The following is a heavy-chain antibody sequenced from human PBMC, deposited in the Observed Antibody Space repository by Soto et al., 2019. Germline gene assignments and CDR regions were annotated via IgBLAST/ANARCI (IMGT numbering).Heavy chain of an antibody. CDR3: ATGDCSGGSCYSPDY. V-gene: IGHV4-39*07. D-gene: IGHD2-15*01. J-gene: IGHJ4*02. Sequence: SETLSLTCTVSGGSISSSSYYWGWIRQPPGKGLEWIGSIYYSGSTYYNPSLKSRVTMTEDTSTDTAYMELSSLRSEDTAVYYCATGDCSGGSCYSPDYWGQGTLVTVSS. CDR1: GGSISSSSYY. CDR2: IYYSGST.